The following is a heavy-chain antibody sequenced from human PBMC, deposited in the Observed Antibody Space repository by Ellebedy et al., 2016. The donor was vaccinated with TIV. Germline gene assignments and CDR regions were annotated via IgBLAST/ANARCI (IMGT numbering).Heavy chain of an antibody. Sequence: GGSLRLSCEASGFPFSRYGIHWVRQAPGKGPEWVAVMPYDGSNQYYSGSVRGRFSISRDNFKNTLYLQMNSLRAEDTAVYYCARVESIINYYFDYWGQGALVTVSS. CDR2: MPYDGSNQ. CDR3: ARVESIINYYFDY. J-gene: IGHJ4*02. CDR1: GFPFSRYG. V-gene: IGHV3-30*03.